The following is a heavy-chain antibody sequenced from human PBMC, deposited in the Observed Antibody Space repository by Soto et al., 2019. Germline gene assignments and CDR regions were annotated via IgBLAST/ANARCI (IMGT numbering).Heavy chain of an antibody. D-gene: IGHD3-3*01. Sequence: PGGSLRLSCAASGFTFSSYAMSWVRQAPGKGLEWVSAISGSGGSTYYADSVKGRFTISRDNSKNTRYLQMNSLRAEDTAVYYCAKDYRLNQYDFWSGPSFDYRGQGTLVTVSS. CDR2: ISGSGGST. V-gene: IGHV3-23*01. J-gene: IGHJ4*02. CDR3: AKDYRLNQYDFWSGPSFDY. CDR1: GFTFSSYA.